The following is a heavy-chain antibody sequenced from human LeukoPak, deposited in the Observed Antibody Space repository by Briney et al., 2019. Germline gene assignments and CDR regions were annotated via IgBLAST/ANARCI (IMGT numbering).Heavy chain of an antibody. J-gene: IGHJ4*02. CDR1: GYTLTSYD. V-gene: IGHV1-8*01. Sequence: ASVTVSCKASGYTLTSYDINWVRQATGQGLEWMGWMNPNSGNTGYAQKFQGRVTMTRNTSISTAYMELSSLRSEDTAAYYYARVVVAGFDYWGQGTLVTVSS. CDR2: MNPNSGNT. D-gene: IGHD2-15*01. CDR3: ARVVVAGFDY.